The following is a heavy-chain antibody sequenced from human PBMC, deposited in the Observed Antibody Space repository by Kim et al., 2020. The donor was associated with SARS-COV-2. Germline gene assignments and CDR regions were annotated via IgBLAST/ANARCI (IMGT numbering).Heavy chain of an antibody. Sequence: GGSLRLSCAASGFTFSDYYMSWIRQAPGKGLEWVSYISSSSSYTNYADSVKGRFTISRDNAKNSLYLQMNSLRAEDTAVYYCARDSSGSYEDFDYWGQGTLVTVSS. J-gene: IGHJ4*02. V-gene: IGHV3-11*06. CDR3: ARDSSGSYEDFDY. D-gene: IGHD1-26*01. CDR1: GFTFSDYY. CDR2: ISSSSSYT.